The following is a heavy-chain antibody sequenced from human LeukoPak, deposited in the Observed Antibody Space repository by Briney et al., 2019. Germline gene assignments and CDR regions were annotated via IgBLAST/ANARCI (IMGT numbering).Heavy chain of an antibody. J-gene: IGHJ3*02. D-gene: IGHD3-22*01. Sequence: SETLSLTCTVSGGSISSGSYYWSWIRQPAGKGLEWIGRIYTSGSTNYNPSLKSRVIMSVDTSRNRFSLRLSSVTATDTAVYYCARGEYYYDNPYAFDIWGQGTMVTVSS. V-gene: IGHV4-61*02. CDR2: IYTSGST. CDR3: ARGEYYYDNPYAFDI. CDR1: GGSISSGSYY.